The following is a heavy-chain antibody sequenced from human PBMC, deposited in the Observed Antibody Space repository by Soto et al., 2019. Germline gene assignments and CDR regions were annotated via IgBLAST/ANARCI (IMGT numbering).Heavy chain of an antibody. CDR3: ARERGYCSSTSCYLAYYYYYGMDV. V-gene: IGHV6-1*01. Sequence: SQTLSLTCVGSGDTVSSNSVALNLVMQSPSRGLEWLGRTYYRSRWYSDYAVSVRSRIDINADTSKNQVSLQLNSVTPEDTAVYYCARERGYCSSTSCYLAYYYYYGMDVWGQGTTVTVSS. J-gene: IGHJ6*02. CDR2: TYYRSRWYS. D-gene: IGHD2-2*01. CDR1: GDTVSSNSVA.